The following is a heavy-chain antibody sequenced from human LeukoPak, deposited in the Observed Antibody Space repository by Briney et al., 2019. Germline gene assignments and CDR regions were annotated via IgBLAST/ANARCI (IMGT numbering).Heavy chain of an antibody. CDR3: AREGSGVAGHFDY. Sequence: GGSLRLSCAASGFTFSSYRMNWVRRAPGKGLEWVSSISSSSSHIYYADSVKGRFAISRDNAKNSLYLQMNSLRAEDTAVYYCAREGSGVAGHFDYWGQGTLVTVSS. J-gene: IGHJ4*02. D-gene: IGHD6-19*01. CDR1: GFTFSSYR. CDR2: ISSSSSHI. V-gene: IGHV3-21*01.